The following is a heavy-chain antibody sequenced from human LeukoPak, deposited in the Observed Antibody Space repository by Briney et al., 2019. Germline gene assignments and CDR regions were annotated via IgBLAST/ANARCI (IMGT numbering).Heavy chain of an antibody. CDR2: ISSSSSYI. V-gene: IGHV3-21*01. CDR1: GFTFSSYS. Sequence: PGGSLRLSCAASGFTFSSYSMNWVRQAPGKGLEWVSSISSSSSYIYYADSVKGRFTISRDNAKNSLYLQMNSLRAEDTAVYYCARGKSNSYNWFDPWGQGTLVIVSS. J-gene: IGHJ5*02. CDR3: ARGKSNSYNWFDP. D-gene: IGHD4-11*01.